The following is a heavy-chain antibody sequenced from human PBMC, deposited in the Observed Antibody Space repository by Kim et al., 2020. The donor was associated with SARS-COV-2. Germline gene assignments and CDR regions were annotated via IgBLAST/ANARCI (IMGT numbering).Heavy chain of an antibody. D-gene: IGHD3-22*01. CDR1: GGSISSSSYY. CDR3: ARPGYYDSSPFQH. J-gene: IGHJ1*01. Sequence: SETLSLTCTVSGGSISSSSYYWGWIRQPPGKGLEWIGSIYYSGSTYYNPSLKSRVTISVDTSKNQFSLKLSSVTAADTAVYYCARPGYYDSSPFQHWGQGTLVTVSS. CDR2: IYYSGST. V-gene: IGHV4-39*01.